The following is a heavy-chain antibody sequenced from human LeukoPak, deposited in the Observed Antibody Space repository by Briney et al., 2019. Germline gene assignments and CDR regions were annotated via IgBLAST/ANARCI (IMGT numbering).Heavy chain of an antibody. CDR2: IKSKTRGGTI. J-gene: IGHJ4*02. D-gene: IGHD1-1*01. Sequence: GGSLRLSCAASGFTFSGAWMCWVRQAPGKGLEWVGRIKSKTRGGTIDYAAPVKGRFTISRDDSKNTLYLQMNSLKTEDTAVYYCTAGAGGTYRHFDYWGQGTLVTVSS. CDR1: GFTFSGAW. V-gene: IGHV3-15*01. CDR3: TAGAGGTYRHFDY.